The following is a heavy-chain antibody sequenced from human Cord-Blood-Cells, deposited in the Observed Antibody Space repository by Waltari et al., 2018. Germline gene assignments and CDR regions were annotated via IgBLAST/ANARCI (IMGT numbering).Heavy chain of an antibody. Sequence: QVQLVQSGAEVKKPGSSVKVSCKASGGTFSSYAISWVRQAPGQGREWMGGIIPIFGTANYAQKFQGRVTITADESTSTAYMCLSSLRSEDTAVYYCARAYSSGWYIDYWGQGTLVTVSS. CDR2: IIPIFGTA. D-gene: IGHD6-19*01. J-gene: IGHJ4*02. CDR3: ARAYSSGWYIDY. V-gene: IGHV1-69*01. CDR1: GGTFSSYA.